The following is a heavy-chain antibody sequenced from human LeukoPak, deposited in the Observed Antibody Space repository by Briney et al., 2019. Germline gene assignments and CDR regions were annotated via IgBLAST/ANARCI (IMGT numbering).Heavy chain of an antibody. CDR2: IRYDGSNK. Sequence: PGGSLRLSCAASGFTFSSYGMHWVRQAPGKGLEWVAFIRYDGSNKYYADSVKGRFTISRDNSKNTLCLQMNSLRAEDTAVYYCATYSTLNARDFQHWGQGTLVIVSS. CDR1: GFTFSSYG. D-gene: IGHD2/OR15-2a*01. CDR3: ATYSTLNARDFQH. V-gene: IGHV3-30*02. J-gene: IGHJ1*01.